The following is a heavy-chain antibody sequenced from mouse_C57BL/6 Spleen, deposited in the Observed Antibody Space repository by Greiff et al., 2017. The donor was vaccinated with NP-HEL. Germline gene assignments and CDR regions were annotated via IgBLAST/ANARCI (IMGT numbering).Heavy chain of an antibody. Sequence: EVQGVESGGGLVQPGGSLSLSCAASGFTFTDYYMSWVRQPPGTALEWLGFIRNKATGYTTEYSASVKGRFTISRDTSQSILYLQMNALRAEDSATYYCARLLGQDYFDYWGQGTTLTVSA. V-gene: IGHV7-3*01. CDR2: IRNKATGYTT. CDR1: GFTFTDYY. J-gene: IGHJ2*01. D-gene: IGHD4-1*01. CDR3: ARLLGQDYFDY.